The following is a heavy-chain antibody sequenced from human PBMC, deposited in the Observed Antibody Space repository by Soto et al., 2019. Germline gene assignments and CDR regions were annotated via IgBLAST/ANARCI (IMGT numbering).Heavy chain of an antibody. Sequence: EVQLVESGGGLVQPGGSLRLSCAASGFTFSSYSMNWVRQAPGKGLEWVSYISSSSSTIYYADSVKGRFTISRDNAKNSLYLQMNSLRDEDTAVYYCARGPVVVITAGAFDIWGQGTMVTVSS. V-gene: IGHV3-48*02. CDR1: GFTFSSYS. J-gene: IGHJ3*02. D-gene: IGHD3-22*01. CDR3: ARGPVVVITAGAFDI. CDR2: ISSSSSTI.